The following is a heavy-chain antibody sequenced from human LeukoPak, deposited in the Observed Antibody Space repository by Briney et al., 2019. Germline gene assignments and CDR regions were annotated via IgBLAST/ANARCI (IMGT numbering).Heavy chain of an antibody. J-gene: IGHJ4*02. D-gene: IGHD6-13*01. Sequence: PGGSLRLSCVASGFTFSSHVMSWVRQAPGKGLEWVSVISDSGGSTYYADSVRGRFTISRDNSKNTLYLQMNSLRAEDTAVYYCAKVGSSWFPVVYFDHWGQGTLVTVSS. CDR3: AKVGSSWFPVVYFDH. V-gene: IGHV3-23*01. CDR1: GFTFSSHV. CDR2: ISDSGGST.